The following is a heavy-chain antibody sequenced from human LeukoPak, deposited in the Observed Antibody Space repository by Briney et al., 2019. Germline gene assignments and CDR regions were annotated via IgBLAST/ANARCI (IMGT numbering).Heavy chain of an antibody. CDR1: GDSVSSNSAA. CDR2: TYYRSKWYN. Sequence: SQTLSLACAISGDSVSSNSAAWNWIRQSPSRGLEWLGRTYYRSKWYNDYAVSVRSRISINPDTSMNQFSLQLNSVTPEDTAVYYCARDDYRGGWYYFDYWGQGILVTVSS. V-gene: IGHV6-1*01. D-gene: IGHD6-19*01. J-gene: IGHJ4*02. CDR3: ARDDYRGGWYYFDY.